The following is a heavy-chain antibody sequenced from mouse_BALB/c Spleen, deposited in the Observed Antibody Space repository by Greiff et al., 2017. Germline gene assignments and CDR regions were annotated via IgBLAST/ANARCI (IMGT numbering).Heavy chain of an antibody. Sequence: VQLQQSAAELARPGASVKMSCKASGYTFTSYTMHWVKQRPGQGLEWIGYINPSSGYTEYNQKFKDKTTLTADKSSSTAYMQLSSLTSEDSAVYYCARGGILRLPSYAMDYWGQGTSVTVSS. CDR3: ARGGILRLPSYAMDY. CDR2: INPSSGYT. V-gene: IGHV1-4*02. J-gene: IGHJ4*01. CDR1: GYTFTSYT. D-gene: IGHD1-2*01.